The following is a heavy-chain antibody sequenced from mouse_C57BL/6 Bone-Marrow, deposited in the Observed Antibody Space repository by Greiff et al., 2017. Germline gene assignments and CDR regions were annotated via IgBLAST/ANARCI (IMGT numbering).Heavy chain of an antibody. Sequence: QVQLQQPGAELVKPGASVKLSCKASGYTFTSYWMQWVKQRPGPGLEWIGEIDPSDSYTNYNQKFKSKATLTVVTSSSTAYMQLSSLTSDDSAVYYCARTDGYYAGDDAMDYWGQGTSGTVSS. CDR2: IDPSDSYT. CDR3: ARTDGYYAGDDAMDY. D-gene: IGHD2-3*01. J-gene: IGHJ4*01. CDR1: GYTFTSYW. V-gene: IGHV1-50*01.